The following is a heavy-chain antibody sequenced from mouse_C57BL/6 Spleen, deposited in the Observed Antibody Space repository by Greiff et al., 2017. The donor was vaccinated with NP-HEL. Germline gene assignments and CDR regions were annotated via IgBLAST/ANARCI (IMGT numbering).Heavy chain of an antibody. Sequence: QVQLQQPGAELVRPGSSVKLSCKASGYTFTSYWMDWVKQRPGQGLEWIGNIYPSDSETHYNQKFKDKATLTVDKSSSTAYMQLSSLTSEDSAVYYCARSYYGISYGCFEVWGTGTTVTVSS. CDR1: GYTFTSYW. CDR3: ARSYYGISYGCFEV. J-gene: IGHJ1*03. CDR2: IYPSDSET. V-gene: IGHV1-61*01. D-gene: IGHD1-1*01.